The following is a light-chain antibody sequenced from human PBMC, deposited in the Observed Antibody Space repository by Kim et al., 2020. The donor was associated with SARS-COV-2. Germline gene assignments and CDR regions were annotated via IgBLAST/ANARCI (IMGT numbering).Light chain of an antibody. CDR3: SSHATGSTWV. J-gene: IGLJ3*02. Sequence: QSALTQPPSVSGSPGQSVTISCTGTSSDVGNYNRVSWYQQPPGTAPKLIIYDVSNRPSGVPDRFSGSKSGNTASLTISGLQAEDEADYYCSSHATGSTWVFGGGTKVTVL. CDR1: SSDVGNYNR. V-gene: IGLV2-18*02. CDR2: DVS.